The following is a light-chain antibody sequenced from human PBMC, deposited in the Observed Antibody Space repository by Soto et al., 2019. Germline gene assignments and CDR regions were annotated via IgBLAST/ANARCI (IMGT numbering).Light chain of an antibody. CDR3: QQRSNWPWT. CDR2: DAS. CDR1: QSVSSY. V-gene: IGKV3-11*01. Sequence: EIVLTQSPATLSLSPGERPTLSCRASQSVSSYLAWYQQKPGQAPRLLIYDASNRAACIPARFSGSGSGTEFTLTISSLEPEDFAVYYCQQRSNWPWTFGQGTKVEIK. J-gene: IGKJ1*01.